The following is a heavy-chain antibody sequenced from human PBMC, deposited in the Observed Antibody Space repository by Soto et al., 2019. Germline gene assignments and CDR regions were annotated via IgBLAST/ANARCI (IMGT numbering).Heavy chain of an antibody. Sequence: ASVKVSCKASGYTFTSDGISWVRQAPGQGLEWMGWISVYNGNTNYAQKLQGRVTMTTDKATSTAYMELRSLRSDDTAVYYCARAEDYYHNSDYFQYNWFDPWGQGTLVTV. CDR1: GYTFTSDG. D-gene: IGHD3-22*01. J-gene: IGHJ5*02. CDR3: ARAEDYYHNSDYFQYNWFDP. CDR2: ISVYNGNT. V-gene: IGHV1-18*01.